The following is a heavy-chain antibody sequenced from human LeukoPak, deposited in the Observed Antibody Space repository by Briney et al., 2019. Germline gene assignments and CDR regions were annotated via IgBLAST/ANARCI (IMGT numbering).Heavy chain of an antibody. CDR2: VGISSGNT. Sequence: TGGSLRLSCAASGFTFSDYNMNWVRQAPGKGLEWISYVGISSGNTKYADSVKGRFTISGDKAKNSLYLQMNSLRVEDTAVYYCARDTKYAFDNWGQGTLVTVSS. V-gene: IGHV3-11*06. J-gene: IGHJ4*02. CDR3: ARDTKYAFDN. CDR1: GFTFSDYN. D-gene: IGHD2-2*01.